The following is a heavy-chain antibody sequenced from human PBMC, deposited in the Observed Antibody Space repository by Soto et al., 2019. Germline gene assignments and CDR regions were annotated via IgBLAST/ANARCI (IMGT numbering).Heavy chain of an antibody. CDR3: ARARRSIAASWFDP. CDR1: GYTFTSYD. D-gene: IGHD6-6*01. CDR2: MNPNSGNT. Sequence: QVQLVQSGAEVKKPGASVKVSCKASGYTFTSYDINWVRQATGQGLEWMGWMNPNSGNTAYAQKFQGRLTTTRNTSISTAYMALSSLRSEDTAVYYCARARRSIAASWFDPWGQGTLVTVSS. V-gene: IGHV1-8*01. J-gene: IGHJ5*02.